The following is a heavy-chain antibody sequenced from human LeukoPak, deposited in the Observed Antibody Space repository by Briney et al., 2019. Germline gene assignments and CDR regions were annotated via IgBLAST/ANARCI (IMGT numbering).Heavy chain of an antibody. CDR3: ARLVERQIVYYYYMDV. J-gene: IGHJ6*03. Sequence: PSETLSLTCTVSGGSISSYYWGWIRQPPGKGLGWIGEINHSGSTNYNPSLKSRVTISVDTSKNQSSLKLSSVTAADTAVYYCARLVERQIVYYYYMDVWGKGTTVTISS. D-gene: IGHD1-1*01. CDR2: INHSGST. V-gene: IGHV4-34*01. CDR1: GGSISSYY.